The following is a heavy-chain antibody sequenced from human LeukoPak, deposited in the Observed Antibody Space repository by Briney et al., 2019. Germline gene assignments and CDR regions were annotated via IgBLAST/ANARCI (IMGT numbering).Heavy chain of an antibody. V-gene: IGHV3-9*01. J-gene: IGHJ3*02. CDR3: AKDQTMEPGAFDI. D-gene: IGHD1-1*01. CDR1: GFTFDDYA. Sequence: PGRSLRLSCAASGFTFDDYAMHWVRQAPGKGLEWVSGISWNSGSIGYADSVKGRFTISRDNAKNSLYLQMNSLRAEDTALYYCAKDQTMEPGAFDIWGQGTMVTVSS. CDR2: ISWNSGSI.